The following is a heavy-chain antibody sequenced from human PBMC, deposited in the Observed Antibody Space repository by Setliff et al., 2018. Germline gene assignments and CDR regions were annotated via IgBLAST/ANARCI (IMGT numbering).Heavy chain of an antibody. CDR3: ASDGQGNYNFWSGSYYYYGMDV. D-gene: IGHD3-3*01. CDR1: GSTLTELT. Sequence: ASVKVSCKVSGSTLTELTMYWVRQAPGKGLEWMGSFNPEDDEIIYAQKFLGRVTMTEDTSTDTAYMELSSLRSEDTAVYYCASDGQGNYNFWSGSYYYYGMDVWGQGTTVTVSS. V-gene: IGHV1-24*01. J-gene: IGHJ6*02. CDR2: FNPEDDEI.